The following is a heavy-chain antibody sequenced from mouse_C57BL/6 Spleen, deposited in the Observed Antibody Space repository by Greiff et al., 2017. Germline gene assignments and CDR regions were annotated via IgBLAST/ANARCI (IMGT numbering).Heavy chain of an antibody. CDR3: ARQDYYYGSSYWYFDV. Sequence: EVHLAESGGDLVKPGGSLKLSCAASGFTFSSYGMSWVRQTPDKRLEWVATISSGGSYTYYPDSVKGRFTISRDNAKNTLYLQMSSLKSEDTAMYYCARQDYYYGSSYWYFDVWGTGTTVTVSS. CDR2: ISSGGSYT. D-gene: IGHD1-1*01. V-gene: IGHV5-6*01. J-gene: IGHJ1*03. CDR1: GFTFSSYG.